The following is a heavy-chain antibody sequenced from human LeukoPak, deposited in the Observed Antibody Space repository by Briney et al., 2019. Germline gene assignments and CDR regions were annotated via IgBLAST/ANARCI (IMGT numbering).Heavy chain of an antibody. D-gene: IGHD6-13*01. CDR3: AKMAGQQLGDYYMDV. CDR2: LSGSGFNT. V-gene: IGHV3-23*01. J-gene: IGHJ6*03. Sequence: GGSLRLSCGASGFTFSNFAMTWVRQAPGRGLEWVSALSGSGFNTYYADSVKGRFTISRDNSKNTLYLQMNSLSAEDTAVYYCAKMAGQQLGDYYMDVWGKGTTLTVSS. CDR1: GFTFSNFA.